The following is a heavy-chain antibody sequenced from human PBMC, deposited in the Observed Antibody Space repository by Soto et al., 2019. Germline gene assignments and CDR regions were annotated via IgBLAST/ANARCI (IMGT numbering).Heavy chain of an antibody. CDR1: GFTFSSYS. J-gene: IGHJ4*02. V-gene: IGHV3-21*01. Sequence: GGSLRLSCAASGFTFSSYSMNWVRQAPGKGLEWVSSISSSSSYIYYADSVKGRFTISRDNARNSLYLQMNSLRAEDTAVYYCATGDSYGYKDGVDYWGQGTLVTVSS. D-gene: IGHD5-18*01. CDR3: ATGDSYGYKDGVDY. CDR2: ISSSSSYI.